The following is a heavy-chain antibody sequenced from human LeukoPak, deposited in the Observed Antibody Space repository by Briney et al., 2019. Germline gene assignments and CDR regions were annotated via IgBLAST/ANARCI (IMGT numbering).Heavy chain of an antibody. CDR2: IYTSGST. CDR3: AREGCSGGSCYHYYYYMDV. D-gene: IGHD2-15*01. V-gene: IGHV4-61*02. CDR1: GGSISSGSYY. J-gene: IGHJ6*03. Sequence: PSETLSLTCTVSGGSISSGSYYWSWIRQPAGKGLEWIGRIYTSGSTNYNPSLKSRVTISVDTSKNQFSLKLSSVTAADTAVYYCAREGCSGGSCYHYYYYMDVWGKGTTVTVSS.